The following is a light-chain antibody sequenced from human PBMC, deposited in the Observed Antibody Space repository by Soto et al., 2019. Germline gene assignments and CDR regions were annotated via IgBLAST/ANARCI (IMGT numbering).Light chain of an antibody. Sequence: QSALTQPASVSGSPGQSITISCTGTGSDVGLYNYVSWYQQHPGKAPKLMIYDVSNRPSGVSNRFSGSKSGNTASLTISGLQAEDEAEYYCISYTTSNTLEGVLGGGTQLTVL. J-gene: IGLJ2*01. CDR2: DVS. CDR3: ISYTTSNTLEGV. V-gene: IGLV2-14*01. CDR1: GSDVGLYNY.